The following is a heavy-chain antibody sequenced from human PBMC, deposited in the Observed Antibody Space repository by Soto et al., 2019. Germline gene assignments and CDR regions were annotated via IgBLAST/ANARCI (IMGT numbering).Heavy chain of an antibody. D-gene: IGHD2-2*01. V-gene: IGHV1-18*01. J-gene: IGHJ4*02. CDR3: ARGGSIVLVPAAIANDY. CDR1: GYTFTSYG. Sequence: QVRLVQSGAEVKKPGASVKVSCKASGYTFTSYGISWVRQAPGQGLEWMGWISAYNGNTNYAQKLQGRVTMTTDTSPSTAYMELRSLRSDDTAVDYCARGGSIVLVPAAIANDYWGQGTLVTVSS. CDR2: ISAYNGNT.